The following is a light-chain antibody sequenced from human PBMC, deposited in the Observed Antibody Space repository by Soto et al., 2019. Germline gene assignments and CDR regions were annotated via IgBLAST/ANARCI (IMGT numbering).Light chain of an antibody. Sequence: VITKTPTTLSKSPGDKITLSCRASQSISRNLAWYQQKPGQAPRLLIYGASTPAAGLPDRFSGSGSGTEFALTISSLQSEDFAVYYCQQYNNWRITFGQGTRLEIK. CDR1: QSISRN. CDR3: QQYNNWRIT. CDR2: GAS. J-gene: IGKJ5*01. V-gene: IGKV3-15*01.